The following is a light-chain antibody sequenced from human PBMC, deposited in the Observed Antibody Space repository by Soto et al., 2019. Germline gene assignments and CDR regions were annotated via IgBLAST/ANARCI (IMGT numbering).Light chain of an antibody. Sequence: KKSPAAVSLSQGERATLSCRASQSDSRNLAWYQQKPGQAPRLLIYGASSRATGVPDRFGGSGSGSEFTLTISGLQSEDFVVYLCQQYNVLPRTFGQGTKVDIK. CDR2: GAS. J-gene: IGKJ1*01. CDR1: QSDSRN. CDR3: QQYNVLPRT. V-gene: IGKV3-15*01.